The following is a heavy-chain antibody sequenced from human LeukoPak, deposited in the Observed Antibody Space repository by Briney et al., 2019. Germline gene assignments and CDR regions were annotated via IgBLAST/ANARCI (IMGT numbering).Heavy chain of an antibody. V-gene: IGHV3-48*01. Sequence: GGSLRLSCAASGFTFSSYSMNWVRQAPGKGLEWVSYISSSSSTIYYADSVKGRFTISRDNAKNSLYLQMNSLRAEDTAVYYCARDHSSGWYEGVDFDYWGQGTLVTVSS. CDR2: ISSSSSTI. CDR1: GFTFSSYS. CDR3: ARDHSSGWYEGVDFDY. D-gene: IGHD6-19*01. J-gene: IGHJ4*02.